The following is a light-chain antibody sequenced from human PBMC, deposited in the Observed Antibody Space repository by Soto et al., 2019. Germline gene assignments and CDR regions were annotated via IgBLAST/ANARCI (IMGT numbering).Light chain of an antibody. CDR3: QQYGISPLT. CDR2: GAS. J-gene: IGKJ4*01. Sequence: IVLTQSPGTLSLSPGERATLSCRASQSLRSSFLAWYQHKPGQAPRVRIYGASSRATGIPDRFSGSGSGTDFTLRISRLEPEDFAVYYCQQYGISPLTFGGGTKVEIK. CDR1: QSLRSSF. V-gene: IGKV3-20*01.